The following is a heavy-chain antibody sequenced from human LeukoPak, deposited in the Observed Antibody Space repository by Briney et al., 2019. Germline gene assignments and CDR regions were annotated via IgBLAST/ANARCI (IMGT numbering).Heavy chain of an antibody. CDR1: GFTFSSYS. CDR2: ISSSSSYI. J-gene: IGHJ4*02. Sequence: PGGSLRLSCAASGFTFSSYSMNWVRQAPGKGLEWVSSISSSSSYIYYADSVKGRFTISRDNAKNSLYLQMNSLRAEDTAVYYCARDPRPGLWSGPFDYWGQGTLVTVSS. D-gene: IGHD3-3*01. V-gene: IGHV3-21*01. CDR3: ARDPRPGLWSGPFDY.